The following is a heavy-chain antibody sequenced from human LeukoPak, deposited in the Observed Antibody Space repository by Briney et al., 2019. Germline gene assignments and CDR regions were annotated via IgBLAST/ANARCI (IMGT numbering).Heavy chain of an antibody. CDR1: GASFNNYY. D-gene: IGHD3-16*02. CDR2: IYYSGST. V-gene: IGHV4-39*07. J-gene: IGHJ6*03. Sequence: SETLSLTCAVYGASFNNYYWTWIRQPPGKGLEWIGSIYYSGSTYYNPSLKSRVTISVDTSKNQFSLKLSSVTAADTAVYYCARDGLRLGELSLTHYYYMDVWGKGTTVTISS. CDR3: ARDGLRLGELSLTHYYYMDV.